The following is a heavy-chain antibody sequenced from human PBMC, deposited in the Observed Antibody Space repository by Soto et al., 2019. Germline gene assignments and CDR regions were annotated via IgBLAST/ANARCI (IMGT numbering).Heavy chain of an antibody. CDR1: GGSISSSGYY. CDR2: IYYSGST. V-gene: IGHV4-39*01. Sequence: SETLSLTCTVSGGSISSSGYYWGWIRQPPGKGLEWIGSIYYSGSTYYNPSLKSRVTISVDTSKNQFSLKLSSVTAADTAVYYCARNARSYRFLDVWGKGTTVTVSS. D-gene: IGHD6-6*01. CDR3: ARNARSYRFLDV. J-gene: IGHJ6*04.